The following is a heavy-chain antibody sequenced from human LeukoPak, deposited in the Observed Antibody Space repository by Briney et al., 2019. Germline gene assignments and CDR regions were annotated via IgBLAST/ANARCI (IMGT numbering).Heavy chain of an antibody. D-gene: IGHD6-25*01. Sequence: PSETLSLTCTVSGGSISSGGYYWSWIRQHPGKGLEWIGYIYYSGSTYYNPSLKSRVTISVDTSKNQFSLKLSSVTAADTAVYYCARDRTCAAGFDYWGQGTLVTVSS. CDR1: GGSISSGGYY. J-gene: IGHJ4*02. CDR2: IYYSGST. V-gene: IGHV4-31*03. CDR3: ARDRTCAAGFDY.